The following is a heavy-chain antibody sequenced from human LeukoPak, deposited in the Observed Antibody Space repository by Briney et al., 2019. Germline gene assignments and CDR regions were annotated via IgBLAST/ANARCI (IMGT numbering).Heavy chain of an antibody. CDR3: AKDAYDYVWGSCRPFDY. D-gene: IGHD3-16*02. J-gene: IGHJ4*02. Sequence: GGSLRLSCAASGFTFSSYAMSWVRQAPGKGLEWVSAISGSGGSTYYADSVKGRFTISRDNSKNTLYLQMNSLRAEDTAVYYCAKDAYDYVWGSCRPFDYWGQGTLVTVSS. V-gene: IGHV3-23*01. CDR1: GFTFSSYA. CDR2: ISGSGGST.